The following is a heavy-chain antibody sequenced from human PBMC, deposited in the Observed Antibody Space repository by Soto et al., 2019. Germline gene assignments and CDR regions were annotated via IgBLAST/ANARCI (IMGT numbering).Heavy chain of an antibody. CDR1: GFTFSIYA. J-gene: IGHJ4*02. CDR3: LKYHPAASYGYLVS. CDR2: ISGSGTSS. D-gene: IGHD2-15*01. V-gene: IGHV3-23*01. Sequence: PGGSLRLSCAASGFTFSIYAMSWVRQAPGKGLEWVSSISGSGTSSYYADSVKGRFTFSRDNSKNTLNLQMNSLRADDTAVYFCLKYHPAASYGYLVSWGQGPLVTVP.